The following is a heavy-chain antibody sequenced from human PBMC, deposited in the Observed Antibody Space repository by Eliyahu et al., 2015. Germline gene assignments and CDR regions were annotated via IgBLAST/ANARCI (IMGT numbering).Heavy chain of an antibody. V-gene: IGHV3-23*04. J-gene: IGHJ4*02. Sequence: EIQLVESGGGVVQPGGSLXLSCXXPXFTFXDYXMGWVRQAPGKGPEWVAAINGRGDYTDYSDSVKGRFTISRDHSRNTLYLYMNSLRAEDSAVYYCAKDLEVRGILIRKFYFADWGQGTLVTVSS. CDR2: INGRGDYT. CDR3: AKDLEVRGILIRKFYFAD. CDR1: XFTFXDYX. D-gene: IGHD3-10*01.